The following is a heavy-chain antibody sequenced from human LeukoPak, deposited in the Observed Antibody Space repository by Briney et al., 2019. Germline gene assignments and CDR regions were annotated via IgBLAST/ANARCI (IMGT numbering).Heavy chain of an antibody. CDR3: VRGNPGNFDY. J-gene: IGHJ4*02. CDR1: GFTFSSYG. CDR2: IWYDGRNK. Sequence: GRSLRLSCAASGFTFSSYGMHWVRQAPGKGLEWVAVIWYDGRNKYYADSVRGRFTISRDNSKNTLYLQMNSLRAEDTAVYYSVRGNPGNFDYWGQGTLVTVSS. V-gene: IGHV3-33*08.